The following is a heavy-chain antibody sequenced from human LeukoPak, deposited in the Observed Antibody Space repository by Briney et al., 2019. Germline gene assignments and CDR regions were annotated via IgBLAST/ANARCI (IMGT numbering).Heavy chain of an antibody. CDR1: GFTFSSYA. CDR2: ISYDGSNK. J-gene: IGHJ4*02. CDR3: AKQLGYCSDGSCYFPY. D-gene: IGHD2-15*01. Sequence: GRSLRLSCAASGFTFSSYAMHWVRQAPGKGLEWVAVISYDGSNKYYADSVKGRFTISRDNSKSTLCLQMNSLRAEDTAVYYCAKQLGYCSDGSCYFPYWGRGTLVTVSS. V-gene: IGHV3-30-3*02.